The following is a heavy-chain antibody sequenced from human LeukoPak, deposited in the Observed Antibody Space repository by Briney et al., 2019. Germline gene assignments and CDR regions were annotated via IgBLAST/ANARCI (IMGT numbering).Heavy chain of an antibody. Sequence: SETLSLTCAVYGGSFSGYYWSWIRQPPGKGLEWIGEINHSGSTNYNPSLKSRVTISVDTSKNQFSLKLSSVTAADTAVYYCASNSGSSWYSFDYWGQGTLVTVSS. V-gene: IGHV4-34*01. CDR3: ASNSGSSWYSFDY. CDR2: INHSGST. D-gene: IGHD6-13*01. J-gene: IGHJ4*02. CDR1: GGSFSGYY.